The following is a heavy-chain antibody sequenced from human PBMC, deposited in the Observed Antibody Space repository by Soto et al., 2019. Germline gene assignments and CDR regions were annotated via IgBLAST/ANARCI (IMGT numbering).Heavy chain of an antibody. J-gene: IGHJ4*02. Sequence: EVQLVESGGDLVQPGGSLRLSCAASGFTFSDHYMEWVRQAPGKGLEWVGRTRNKVDSYTTEYAASVRGRFTISRDDSKTSLYLQMNSLKTEDTALYSCATGTVGAMDYWGQGTLVTVSS. CDR2: TRNKVDSYTT. CDR3: ATGTVGAMDY. V-gene: IGHV3-72*01. CDR1: GFTFSDHY. D-gene: IGHD1-26*01.